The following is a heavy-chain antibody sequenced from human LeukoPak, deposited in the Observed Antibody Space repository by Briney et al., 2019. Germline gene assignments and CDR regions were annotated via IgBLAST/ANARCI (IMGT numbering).Heavy chain of an antibody. Sequence: GESLKISCKGSGYSFTNYWINWVRQMPGKGLEWMGKIDPSDSYTNYSPSFQGHVTISAVKSISTAYLQWSSLKVSDTAMYYCASRLRERFDSWGQGTLVTVSS. CDR2: IDPSDSYT. CDR3: ASRLRERFDS. D-gene: IGHD5-12*01. V-gene: IGHV5-10-1*01. J-gene: IGHJ4*02. CDR1: GYSFTNYW.